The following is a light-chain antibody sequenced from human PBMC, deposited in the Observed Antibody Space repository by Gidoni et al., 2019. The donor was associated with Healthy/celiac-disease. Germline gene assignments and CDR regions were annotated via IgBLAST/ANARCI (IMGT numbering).Light chain of an antibody. V-gene: IGKV1-39*01. CDR3: QQSYSTRLT. CDR2: AAS. CDR1: QSISSY. Sequence: DIQMSQSPSSMSASVGDRVTITCRASQSISSYLKWYQQKPEKAPKLLIYAASSLQSGVPSRFSGSGSATDFPLTSSSLQPEDFATYYCQQSYSTRLTFGEGTKVEIK. J-gene: IGKJ4*01.